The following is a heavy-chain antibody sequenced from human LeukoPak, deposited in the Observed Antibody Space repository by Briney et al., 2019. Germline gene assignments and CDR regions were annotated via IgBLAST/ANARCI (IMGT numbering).Heavy chain of an antibody. Sequence: PSESLSLTCTVSGASLGVFYWSWIRQSPGRGREWIGNIYDSGAINYNTHPMRRVSISVYTSKNPLPRRLSSVTSADTAVYYRASVLAVAGSSWYIDLWGRGDLVTVSP. CDR2: IYDSGAI. CDR3: ASVLAVAGSSWYIDL. J-gene: IGHJ2*01. CDR1: GASLGVFY. D-gene: IGHD6-19*01. V-gene: IGHV4-59*01.